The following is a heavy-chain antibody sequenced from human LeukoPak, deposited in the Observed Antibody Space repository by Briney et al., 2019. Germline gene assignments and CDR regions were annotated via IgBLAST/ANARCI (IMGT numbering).Heavy chain of an antibody. D-gene: IGHD3-10*01. Sequence: ASVKVSCKTSGYTFTSYAMNWVRQAPGQGLEWMGWINTNTGNPTYAQGFTGRFVFSLDTSASTTYLQISSLKAEDSAVYYCARSVLVRAPPGFDPWGQGTLVTVSS. J-gene: IGHJ5*02. CDR1: GYTFTSYA. V-gene: IGHV7-4-1*02. CDR3: ARSVLVRAPPGFDP. CDR2: INTNTGNP.